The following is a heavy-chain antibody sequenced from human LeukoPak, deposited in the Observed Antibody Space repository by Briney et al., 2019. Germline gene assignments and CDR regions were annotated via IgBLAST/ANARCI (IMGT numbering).Heavy chain of an antibody. CDR2: VSGTGDDT. D-gene: IGHD4-17*01. CDR1: GFSFRDFA. Sequence: GSLRLSCTASGFSFRDFAMTWVRQAPGKGLEWVSTVSGTGDDTYYSDTVKGRFTMSRDSSENTLDLQMNSLRVEDTAVYYCAKILRPVTSFPQFYFFGMDVWGKGATVTVSS. J-gene: IGHJ6*04. CDR3: AKILRPVTSFPQFYFFGMDV. V-gene: IGHV3-23*01.